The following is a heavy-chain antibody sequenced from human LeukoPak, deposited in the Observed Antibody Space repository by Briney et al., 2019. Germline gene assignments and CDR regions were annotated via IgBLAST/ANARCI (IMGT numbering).Heavy chain of an antibody. CDR1: GGSIRSSNW. Sequence: SETLSLTCAVSGGSIRSSNWWSWVRQSPGKGLEWIGEINHSGSTSYNPSLKSRVTISIDTSKNQFSLKLTSVTAADTAVYCCARVLRYYGAGSYGYWGQGTLVTVSS. CDR2: INHSGST. D-gene: IGHD3-10*01. CDR3: ARVLRYYGAGSYGY. V-gene: IGHV4-4*01. J-gene: IGHJ4*02.